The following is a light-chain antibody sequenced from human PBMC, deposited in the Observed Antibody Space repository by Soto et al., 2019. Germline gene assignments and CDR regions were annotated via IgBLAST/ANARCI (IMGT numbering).Light chain of an antibody. V-gene: IGKV3-15*01. CDR3: QQYNNWWT. J-gene: IGKJ1*01. Sequence: EIVMKQSPATLSVSPGEGATLSCRASQSVSTNLAWYQQKPGQAPRLLIYSVSTRATGIPARFSGSGSGTEFTLTISSRQSEDFAVYYCQQYNNWWTFGQGTKVEIK. CDR1: QSVSTN. CDR2: SVS.